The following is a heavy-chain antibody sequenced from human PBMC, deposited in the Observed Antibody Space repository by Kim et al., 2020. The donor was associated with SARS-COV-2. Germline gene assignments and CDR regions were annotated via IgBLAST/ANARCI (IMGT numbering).Heavy chain of an antibody. CDR1: GFTFSGYA. Sequence: GGSLRLSCAASGFTFSGYAMSWVRQRPGKGLEWVSAISSTSGATYIADPVKGRFNISRDNTKNTLYLTMDSLRVDDTAVYYCVKGVGATIFGVGIKCHIEFWGRGPLDTVSS. D-gene: IGHD3-3*01. V-gene: IGHV3-23*01. CDR2: ISSTSGAT. CDR3: VKGVGATIFGVGIKCHIEF. J-gene: IGHJ4*02.